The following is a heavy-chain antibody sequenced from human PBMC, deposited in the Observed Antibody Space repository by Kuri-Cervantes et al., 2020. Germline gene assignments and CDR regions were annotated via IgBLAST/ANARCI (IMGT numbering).Heavy chain of an antibody. J-gene: IGHJ5*02. D-gene: IGHD1-20*01. Sequence: ASVKVSCKASGYTFTGYYMHWVRQAPGQGHEWMGWINPNSGGTNYAQKFQGRVTMTRDTSISTAYMELSRLRSDDTAVYYCARDNLDLEGRPFDPWGQGTLVTVSS. CDR2: INPNSGGT. V-gene: IGHV1-2*02. CDR3: ARDNLDLEGRPFDP. CDR1: GYTFTGYY.